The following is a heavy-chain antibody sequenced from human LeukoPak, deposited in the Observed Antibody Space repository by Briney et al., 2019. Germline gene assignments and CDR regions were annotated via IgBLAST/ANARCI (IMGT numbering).Heavy chain of an antibody. J-gene: IGHJ4*02. Sequence: PETLSLTCTVSVGSLTSYYWSWIREPPGEGLEYIGYISSSGSSNYNPSLRSRVTISVHTSKNQFSLKLSSVTAADTAVYYCARDGGNSPFDFWGQGTLVTVSS. CDR2: ISSSGSS. V-gene: IGHV4-4*09. CDR1: VGSLTSYY. CDR3: ARDGGNSPFDF. D-gene: IGHD4-23*01.